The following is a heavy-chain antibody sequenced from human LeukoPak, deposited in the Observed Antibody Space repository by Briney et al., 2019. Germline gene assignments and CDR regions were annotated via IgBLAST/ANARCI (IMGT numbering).Heavy chain of an antibody. CDR2: IYYSGST. D-gene: IGHD3-22*01. J-gene: IGHJ4*02. V-gene: IGHV4-31*03. CDR1: GGSVSSGAYS. CDR3: ARDSSGYSSLDY. Sequence: SETLSLTCTVSGGSVSSGAYSWAWIRQHPGKGLEWIGYIYYSGSTYYNPSLESRITISIDTSKNQFSLKLSSVTAADTAVYYCARDSSGYSSLDYWGQGTLVTVSS.